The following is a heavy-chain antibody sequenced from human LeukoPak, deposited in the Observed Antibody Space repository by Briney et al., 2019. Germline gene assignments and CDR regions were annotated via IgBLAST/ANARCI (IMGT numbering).Heavy chain of an antibody. D-gene: IGHD3-10*01. CDR2: ISSNGGST. J-gene: IGHJ4*02. CDR3: VKALYYYGSGSLREYYFDY. CDR1: GFTVSSNY. V-gene: IGHV3-64D*06. Sequence: GGSLRLSCAASGFTVSSNYMRWVRQAPGKGLEYVSAISSNGGSTYYADSVKGRFTISRDNSKNTLYLQMSSLRAEDTAVYYCVKALYYYGSGSLREYYFDYWGQGTLVTVSS.